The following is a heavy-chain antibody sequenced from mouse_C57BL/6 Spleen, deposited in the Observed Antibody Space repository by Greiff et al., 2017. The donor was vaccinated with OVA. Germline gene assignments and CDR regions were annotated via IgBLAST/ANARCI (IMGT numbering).Heavy chain of an antibody. CDR2: ISSSSSTI. V-gene: IGHV5-17*01. CDR1: GFTFSDYG. CDR3: ARSGTWYAMDY. D-gene: IGHD3-3*01. Sequence: EVQLVESGGGLVKPGGSLKLSCAASGFTFSDYGIHWVRQAPEKGLEWVAYISSSSSTIYYADTVKGRFTISRDNAKNTLFLQMTSLRSEDTAMYYCARSGTWYAMDYWGQGTSVTVSS. J-gene: IGHJ4*01.